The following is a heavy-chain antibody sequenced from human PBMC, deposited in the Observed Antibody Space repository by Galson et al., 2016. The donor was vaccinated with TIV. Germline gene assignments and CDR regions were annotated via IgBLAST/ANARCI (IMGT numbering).Heavy chain of an antibody. CDR1: GYNFSKYD. CDR2: MNPNTGDT. D-gene: IGHD4-17*01. Sequence: SVKVSCKASGYNFSKYDINWVRQAAGQGLEWMGWMNPNTGDTGYAERFQGRLTMTSDTSLHTAFMDLRGLRSEDAAVYFCARVSREGGEHPTDLQHWGQGTLITVS. V-gene: IGHV1-8*01. J-gene: IGHJ1*01. CDR3: ARVSREGGEHPTDLQH.